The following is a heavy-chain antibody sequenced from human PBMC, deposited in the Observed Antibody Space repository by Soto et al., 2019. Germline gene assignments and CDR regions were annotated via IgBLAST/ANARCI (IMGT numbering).Heavy chain of an antibody. CDR1: GFTFSRYW. J-gene: IGHJ6*02. Sequence: EVQLVESGGGLVQPGGSLRLSCAASGFTFSRYWMTWVRQAPGKGLEWVANIKEDGSEKNYVDSVKGRFTISRDNAKNSLYLQMHSLRAEDTAVYYCARAGSEMDVWGQGTTVTVSS. CDR2: IKEDGSEK. D-gene: IGHD3-10*01. CDR3: ARAGSEMDV. V-gene: IGHV3-7*01.